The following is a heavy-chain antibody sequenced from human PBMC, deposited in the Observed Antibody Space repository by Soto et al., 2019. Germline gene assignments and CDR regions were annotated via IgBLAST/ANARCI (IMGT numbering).Heavy chain of an antibody. V-gene: IGHV3-33*01. J-gene: IGHJ5*02. CDR2: IWYDGSNK. CDR3: ARGNHWFDP. Sequence: LRLSCAASGFTFSSSGMHWVRQAPGKGLEWVAVIWYDGSNKYYADSVKGRFTISRDNSKNTLYLQMNSLRAEDTAVYYCARGNHWFDPWGQGTLVTVSS. CDR1: GFTFSSSG.